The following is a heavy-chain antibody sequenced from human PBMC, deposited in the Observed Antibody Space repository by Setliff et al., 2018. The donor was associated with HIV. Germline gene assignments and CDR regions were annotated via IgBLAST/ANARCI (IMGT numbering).Heavy chain of an antibody. Sequence: PSETLSLTCTVSGGSISTSYWNWIRQPPGKGLEWIAYIYISGTTNYKPSLKSRVTISLDTSRNQFSLKLGSVTAADTAMYYCARDKVAAALIDAFDIWGQGTKVTVSS. CDR2: IYISGTT. CDR1: GGSISTSY. CDR3: ARDKVAAALIDAFDI. V-gene: IGHV4-4*08. J-gene: IGHJ3*02. D-gene: IGHD6-13*01.